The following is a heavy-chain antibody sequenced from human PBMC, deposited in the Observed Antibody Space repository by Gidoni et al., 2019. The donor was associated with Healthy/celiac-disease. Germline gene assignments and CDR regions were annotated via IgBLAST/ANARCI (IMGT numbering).Heavy chain of an antibody. CDR2: IYYSGST. CDR1: RGSISSSSYY. V-gene: IGHV4-39*07. J-gene: IGHJ4*02. CDR3: ARDRRGVVAAHFDY. Sequence: QLQLQESGPGLVKPSETLSLTCTVSRGSISSSSYYWGWIRQPPGKGLEWIGSIYYSGSTYDDPSLKSRVTISGDTSKNQFSLKLGSVTAADTAVYYCARDRRGVVAAHFDYWGQGTLVTVSS. D-gene: IGHD2-15*01.